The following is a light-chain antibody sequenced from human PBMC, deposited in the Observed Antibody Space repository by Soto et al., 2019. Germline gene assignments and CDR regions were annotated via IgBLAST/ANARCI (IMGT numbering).Light chain of an antibody. CDR1: QNLGDGR. CDR3: QEHASI. J-gene: IGKJ5*01. V-gene: IGKV3-20*01. Sequence: VLTQSPGTLSLSPGERATLSCRANQNLGDGRLAWYQQKPGQPPTLLIYDASTRATGIPDRFSGSGSGTDFTLTISRLEPEDFAVYYCQEHASIFGQGTRLRLN. CDR2: DAS.